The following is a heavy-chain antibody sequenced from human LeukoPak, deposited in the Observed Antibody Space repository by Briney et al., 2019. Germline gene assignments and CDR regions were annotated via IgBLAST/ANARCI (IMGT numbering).Heavy chain of an antibody. CDR2: INHNGST. CDR1: GDVFSGYY. D-gene: IGHD3-10*01. J-gene: IGHJ6*02. V-gene: IGHV4-34*01. Sequence: SETLSLACAVYGDVFSGYYWTWIRQPPGKGLEWIGEINHNGSTNYNPSLKSRVTMSVDTSKNQFSLRLSSVTAADTAVYYCARGLVGFYYGSGHSYYYGMDVWGQGTTVTVSS. CDR3: ARGLVGFYYGSGHSYYYGMDV.